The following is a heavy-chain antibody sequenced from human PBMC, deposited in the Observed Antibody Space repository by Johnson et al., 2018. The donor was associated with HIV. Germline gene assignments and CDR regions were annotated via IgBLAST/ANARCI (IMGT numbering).Heavy chain of an antibody. J-gene: IGHJ3*02. D-gene: IGHD1-20*01. Sequence: EVQLVESGGGLVKPGGSLRLSCAASGFTFSSYWMSWVRQAPGKGLEWVANIKPDGSEKYYVDSVKGRFTISRDNAKNSLYLQMNSLRAEDTALYYCARDLGITGTDAFDIWGQGTMVTVSS. V-gene: IGHV3-7*05. CDR3: ARDLGITGTDAFDI. CDR1: GFTFSSYW. CDR2: IKPDGSEK.